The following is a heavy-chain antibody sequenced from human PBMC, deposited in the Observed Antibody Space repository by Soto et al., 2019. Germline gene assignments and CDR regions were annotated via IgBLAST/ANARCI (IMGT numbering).Heavy chain of an antibody. J-gene: IGHJ6*02. CDR3: ASCGSSWYRVIYYYYGMDV. V-gene: IGHV1-69*13. CDR2: IIPIFGTA. CDR1: GGTFSSYA. Sequence: GASVKVSCKASGGTFSSYAISWVRQAPGQGLEWMGGIIPIFGTANYAQKFQGRVTITADESTSTAYMELSSLRSEDTAVYYCASCGSSWYRVIYYYYGMDVWGQGTTVTVSS. D-gene: IGHD6-13*01.